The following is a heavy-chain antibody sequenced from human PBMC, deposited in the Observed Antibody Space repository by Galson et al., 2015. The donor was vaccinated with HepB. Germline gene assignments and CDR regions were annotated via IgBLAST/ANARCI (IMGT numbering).Heavy chain of an antibody. CDR1: GFTFSSYS. CDR3: AREGGVRGVLNNYFDY. CDR2: ISSSSSTI. D-gene: IGHD3-10*01. Sequence: SLRLSCAASGFTFSSYSMNWVRQAPGKGLEWVSYISSSSSTIYYADSVKGRFTISRDNAKNSLYLQMNSLRAEDTAVYYCAREGGVRGVLNNYFDYWGQGTLVTVSS. V-gene: IGHV3-48*04. J-gene: IGHJ4*02.